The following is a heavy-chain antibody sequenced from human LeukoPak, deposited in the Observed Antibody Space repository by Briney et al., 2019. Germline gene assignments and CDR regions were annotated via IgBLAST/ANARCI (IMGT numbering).Heavy chain of an antibody. CDR1: GGTFSSYA. CDR2: TIPIFGTA. D-gene: IGHD5-18*01. CDR3: ARNPPGDTAMVQVYYYYMDV. Sequence: GSSVKVSCKASGGTFSSYAISWVRQAPGQGLEWMGGTIPIFGTANYAQKFQGRVTITADKSTSTAYMELSSLRSEDTAVYYCARNPPGDTAMVQVYYYYMDVWGKGTTVTVSS. V-gene: IGHV1-69*06. J-gene: IGHJ6*03.